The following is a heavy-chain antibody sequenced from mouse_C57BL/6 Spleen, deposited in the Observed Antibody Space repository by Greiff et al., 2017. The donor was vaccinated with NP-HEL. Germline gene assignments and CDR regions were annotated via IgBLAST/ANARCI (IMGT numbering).Heavy chain of an antibody. CDR1: GYTFTSYW. CDR3: ARGDIITTVVARYWYFDV. Sequence: VQLQQPGAELVKPGASVKLSCKASGYTFTSYWMQWVKQRPGQGLEWIGEIDPSDSYTNYNQKFKGKATLTIDTSSSTAYMQLSSLTSEDSAVYYCARGDIITTVVARYWYFDVWGTGTTVTVSS. J-gene: IGHJ1*03. V-gene: IGHV1-50*01. D-gene: IGHD1-1*01. CDR2: IDPSDSYT.